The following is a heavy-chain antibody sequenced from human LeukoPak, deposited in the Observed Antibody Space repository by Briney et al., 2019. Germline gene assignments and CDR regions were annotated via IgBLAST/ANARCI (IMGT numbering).Heavy chain of an antibody. J-gene: IGHJ4*02. CDR3: AKEFSHRRHFGGDIGHFDY. V-gene: IGHV3-9*01. CDR1: GFTFDDYA. CDR2: ISWNSGSI. D-gene: IGHD3-16*02. Sequence: GGSLRLSCAASGFTFDDYAMHWVRQAPGKGLEWVSGISWNSGSIGYADSVKGRFTISRDNAKNSLYLQMNSLRAEDTALYYCAKEFSHRRHFGGDIGHFDYWGQGTLVTVSS.